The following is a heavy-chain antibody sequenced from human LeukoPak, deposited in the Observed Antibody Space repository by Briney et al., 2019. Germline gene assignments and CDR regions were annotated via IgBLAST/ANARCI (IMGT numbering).Heavy chain of an antibody. CDR3: ARDLYYYDSSGMGY. CDR1: GYTFTGYY. D-gene: IGHD3-22*01. V-gene: IGHV1-2*02. J-gene: IGHJ4*02. CDR2: INPTSGGT. Sequence: GASVKVSCKTSGYTFTGYYIQWVRQAPGQGLEWMGYINPTSGGTNYAQEFQGRVTMTRDTSISTAYMELSRLTSDDTAVYYCARDLYYYDSSGMGYWGQGTLVTVSS.